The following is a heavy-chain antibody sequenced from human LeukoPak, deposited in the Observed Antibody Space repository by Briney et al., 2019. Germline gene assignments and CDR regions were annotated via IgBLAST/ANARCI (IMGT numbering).Heavy chain of an antibody. D-gene: IGHD5-18*01. CDR2: MNPNSGNT. Sequence: ASVKVSCKASGGTFSSYAISWVRQATGQGLEWMGWMNPNSGNTGYAQKFQGRVTMTRNTSISTAYMELSSLRSEDTAVYYCARVLGYSYGHDYWGQGTLVTVSS. CDR3: ARVLGYSYGHDY. CDR1: GGTFSSYA. J-gene: IGHJ4*02. V-gene: IGHV1-8*02.